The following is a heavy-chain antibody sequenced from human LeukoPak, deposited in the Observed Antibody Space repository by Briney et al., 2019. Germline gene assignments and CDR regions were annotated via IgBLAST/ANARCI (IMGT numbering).Heavy chain of an antibody. Sequence: GGSLRLSCAASGFTFSSYEMNWVRQAPGKGLEGVSYISSSGSTIYYADSVKGRLTISRDNAKNSLYLQMNSLRAEDTAVYYCARLPQPYCSGGSCYVDYWGQGTLVTVSS. CDR1: GFTFSSYE. CDR2: ISSSGSTI. J-gene: IGHJ4*02. V-gene: IGHV3-48*03. D-gene: IGHD2-15*01. CDR3: ARLPQPYCSGGSCYVDY.